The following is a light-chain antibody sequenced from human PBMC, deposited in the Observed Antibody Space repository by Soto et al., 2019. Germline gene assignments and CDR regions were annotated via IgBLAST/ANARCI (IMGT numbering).Light chain of an antibody. CDR3: QQDNNWPPLT. V-gene: IGKV3-15*01. CDR2: GAS. J-gene: IGKJ4*01. Sequence: EVVMTQSPATLSVSPGERATLSCRASQSVSSNLAWYQHKLGQAPRLLIYGASTRATGIPARFSGSGYGTEFTLTISSLQSEDFAVYYCQQDNNWPPLTFGGGTKVEIK. CDR1: QSVSSN.